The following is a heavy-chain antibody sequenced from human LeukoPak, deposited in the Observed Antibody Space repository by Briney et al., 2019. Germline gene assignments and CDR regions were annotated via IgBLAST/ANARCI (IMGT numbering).Heavy chain of an antibody. CDR2: ISHSGDTS. J-gene: IGHJ5*02. D-gene: IGHD5/OR15-5a*01. CDR3: RRQFLVGVS. CDR1: GFSISNSV. Sequence: GGSLRLSCGASGFSISNSVVSWVRQAPGKGLEWVSSISHSGDTSDYADSVKGRFTISRDNSKNTLYLQMNSLSAEDTAMYYCRRQFLVGVSWGPGTLVTVSS. V-gene: IGHV3-23*01.